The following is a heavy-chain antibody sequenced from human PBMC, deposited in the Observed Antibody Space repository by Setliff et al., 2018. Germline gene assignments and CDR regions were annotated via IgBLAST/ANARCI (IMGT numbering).Heavy chain of an antibody. CDR1: GFTLSSYA. J-gene: IGHJ3*02. D-gene: IGHD3-10*01. Sequence: PGGSLRLSCAASGFTLSSYAMSGVRQAPGKGLEWVSGISGGGSLTYYAASVKGMFTISRDTSQNTLYLQMNSQRAEDTAVYYCARDTSGRDAFDIWGQGTMVTVSS. V-gene: IGHV3-23*01. CDR3: ARDTSGRDAFDI. CDR2: ISGGGSLT.